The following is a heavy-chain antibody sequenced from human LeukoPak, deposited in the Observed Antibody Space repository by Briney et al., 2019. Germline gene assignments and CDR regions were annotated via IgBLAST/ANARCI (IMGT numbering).Heavy chain of an antibody. CDR2: MNPNSGNT. Sequence: ASVKVSCKASGYTFTSYDINWVRQATGQGLEWMGWMNPNSGNTGYAQKFQGRVTMTRNTYISTAYMELSSLRSEDTAVYYCARAHSYYDSSGYYSLDAFDIWGQGTMVTVSS. J-gene: IGHJ3*02. D-gene: IGHD3-22*01. V-gene: IGHV1-8*01. CDR1: GYTFTSYD. CDR3: ARAHSYYDSSGYYSLDAFDI.